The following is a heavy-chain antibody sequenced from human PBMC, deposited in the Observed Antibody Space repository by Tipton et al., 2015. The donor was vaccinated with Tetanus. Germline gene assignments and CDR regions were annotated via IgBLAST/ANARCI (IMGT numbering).Heavy chain of an antibody. V-gene: IGHV3-53*01. J-gene: IGHJ4*02. D-gene: IGHD7-27*01. CDR3: ARGLGVDY. CDR2: IYGDGST. CDR1: GFTVSSYQ. Sequence: QLVQSGGGMTQPGDSLRLSCAASGFTVSSYQMTWVRQAPGKGLEWVSVIYGDGSTYYADSVKGRFTISRDNLKNTLSLQMNSLRAEDTAVYYCARGLGVDYWGQGTLVTVSS.